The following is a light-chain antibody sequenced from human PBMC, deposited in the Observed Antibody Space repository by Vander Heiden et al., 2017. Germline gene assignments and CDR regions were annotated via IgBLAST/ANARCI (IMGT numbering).Light chain of an antibody. CDR3: SSYAGSSTLV. Sequence: QSALTQPASVSGSPGQSITISCTGTSSDVGSYNVVSWYQQNPGKAPQLVISEVSQRRSGVSHRFSGSKSGNTASLTISGLQAEDEADYYCSSYAGSSTLVFGGGTKLTVL. V-gene: IGLV2-23*02. CDR1: SSDVGSYNV. J-gene: IGLJ2*01. CDR2: EVS.